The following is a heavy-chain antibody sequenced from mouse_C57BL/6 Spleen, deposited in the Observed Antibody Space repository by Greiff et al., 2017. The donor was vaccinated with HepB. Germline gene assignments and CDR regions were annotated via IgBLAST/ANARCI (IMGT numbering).Heavy chain of an antibody. CDR1: GYAFSSYW. D-gene: IGHD4-1*01. CDR3: ARGAGTSDY. CDR2: IYPGDGDT. Sequence: VQLQQSGAELVKPGASVKISCKASGYAFSSYWMNGVKQRPGKGLEWIGQIYPGDGDTNYNGKFKGKATLTADKSSSTAYMQLSSLTSEDSAVYFCARGAGTSDYWGQGTTLTVSS. V-gene: IGHV1-80*01. J-gene: IGHJ2*01.